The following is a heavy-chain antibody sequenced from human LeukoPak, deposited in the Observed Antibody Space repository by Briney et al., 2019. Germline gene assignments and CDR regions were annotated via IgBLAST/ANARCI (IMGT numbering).Heavy chain of an antibody. Sequence: GGSLRLSCAASGFSFSNYAMGWVRQAPGKGLEWVSGISGSGVTTYSADSVKGRLSTSRDNFKNTLYLQMKSLRAEDTAVYFCAKVTSERRYCSGGGCYSPFDYWGRGTLVTVST. V-gene: IGHV3-23*01. J-gene: IGHJ4*02. CDR1: GFSFSNYA. CDR3: AKVTSERRYCSGGGCYSPFDY. CDR2: ISGSGVTT. D-gene: IGHD2-15*01.